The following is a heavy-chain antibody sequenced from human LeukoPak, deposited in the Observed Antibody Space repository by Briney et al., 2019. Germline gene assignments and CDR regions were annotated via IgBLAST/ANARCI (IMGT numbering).Heavy chain of an antibody. J-gene: IGHJ4*02. V-gene: IGHV3-66*01. CDR3: ARDNTETQGFDY. CDR2: IYSGGST. CDR1: GFTVSSNY. Sequence: GGSLRLSCAASGFTVSSNYMSWVRQAPGKGLEWVSVIYSGGSTYYADSVKGRFTISRDNSKNTLYLQMNSLRAEDTAVYYCARDNTETQGFDYWGQGTLVTASS. D-gene: IGHD2-2*02.